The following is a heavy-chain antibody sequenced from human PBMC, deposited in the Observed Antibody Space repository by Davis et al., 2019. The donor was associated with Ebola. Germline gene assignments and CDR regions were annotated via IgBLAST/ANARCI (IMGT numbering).Heavy chain of an antibody. D-gene: IGHD3-10*01. CDR2: ISDYNGNT. Sequence: AASVKVSCKASGYTFTTYGISWVRQAPGQGLEWMGWISDYNGNTNYAQKLQGRVTMTTDTSTSPAYMELRSLRSDDTAVYYCARDRLTMVQGGAWFDPWGQGTLVTVSS. CDR3: ARDRLTMVQGGAWFDP. CDR1: GYTFTTYG. V-gene: IGHV1-18*01. J-gene: IGHJ5*02.